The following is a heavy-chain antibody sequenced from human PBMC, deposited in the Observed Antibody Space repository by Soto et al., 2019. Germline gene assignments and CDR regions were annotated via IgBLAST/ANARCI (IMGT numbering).Heavy chain of an antibody. V-gene: IGHV1-18*01. CDR3: ARVGIAARPREDAFDI. Sequence: ASLKVSCKASGYTFTIYGISWVRQAPGQGLEWMGWISAYNGNTNYAQKLQGRVTMTTDTSTSTAYMELRSLRSDDTAVYYCARVGIAARPREDAFDIWGQGTMVTVSS. CDR2: ISAYNGNT. J-gene: IGHJ3*02. D-gene: IGHD6-6*01. CDR1: GYTFTIYG.